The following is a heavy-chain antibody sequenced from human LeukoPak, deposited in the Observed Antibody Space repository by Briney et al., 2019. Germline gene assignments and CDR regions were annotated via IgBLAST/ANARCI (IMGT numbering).Heavy chain of an antibody. V-gene: IGHV4-38-2*01. CDR3: ARHQRGYYYYYYMDV. Sequence: IYHRSSSYYNPSLKRRVTISGDTTKNKLYLKLSSVTAADTAVYYCARHQRGYYYYYYMDVWGKGTTVTVSS. CDR2: IYHRSSS. J-gene: IGHJ6*03.